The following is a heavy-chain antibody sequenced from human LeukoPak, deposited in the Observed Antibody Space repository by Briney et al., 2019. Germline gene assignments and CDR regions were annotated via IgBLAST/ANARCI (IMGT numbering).Heavy chain of an antibody. Sequence: GASVKVSCKASGGTFSSYAISWVRQAAGQGLEWMGRIIPILGIANYAQKFQGRVTITADKSTSTAYMELSSLRSEDTAVYYCARGIAYYYDSSGYTLDYWGQGTLVTVSS. V-gene: IGHV1-69*04. D-gene: IGHD3-22*01. J-gene: IGHJ4*02. CDR1: GGTFSSYA. CDR3: ARGIAYYYDSSGYTLDY. CDR2: IIPILGIA.